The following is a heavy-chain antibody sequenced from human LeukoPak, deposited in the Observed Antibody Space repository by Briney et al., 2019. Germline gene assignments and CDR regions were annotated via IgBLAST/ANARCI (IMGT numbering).Heavy chain of an antibody. CDR3: AKESYYYGSGSYSDFDY. CDR2: ISGSGGST. Sequence: GGSLRLSCAASGFTFSSYAMTWVPQAPGKGLEWVSAISGSGGSTYYADSVKGRFTISRDNSKNTLYLQMNSLRAEDTAVYYCAKESYYYGSGSYSDFDYWGQGTLVTVSS. J-gene: IGHJ4*02. V-gene: IGHV3-23*01. CDR1: GFTFSSYA. D-gene: IGHD3-10*01.